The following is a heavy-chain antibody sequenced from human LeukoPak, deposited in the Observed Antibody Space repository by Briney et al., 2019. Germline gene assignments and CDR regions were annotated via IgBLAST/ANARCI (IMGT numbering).Heavy chain of an antibody. Sequence: SENLSLTCTVSGGSVSSPDYYWSWIRQPPGKGLEWIGYISYSGSTNYNPSLKSRVTISVDTSKSQFSLKLSSVTAADTAVYYCATTPNPNYFDYWSQGALVTVSS. CDR3: ATTPNPNYFDY. CDR2: ISYSGST. V-gene: IGHV4-61*08. J-gene: IGHJ4*02. CDR1: GGSVSSPDYY.